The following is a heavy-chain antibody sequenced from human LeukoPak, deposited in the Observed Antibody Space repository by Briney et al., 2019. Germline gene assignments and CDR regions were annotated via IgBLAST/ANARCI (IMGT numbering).Heavy chain of an antibody. D-gene: IGHD3-3*01. CDR1: GGSISSSSYY. CDR3: ARGVSYYDFWSGYFNAGGYYMDV. CDR2: IYYSGST. Sequence: SETLSLTCTVSGGSISSSSYYWGWIRQPPGKGLEWIGSIYYSGSTYYNPSLKSRVTISVDTSKNQFSLKLSSVTAADTAVYYCARGVSYYDFWSGYFNAGGYYMDVWGKGTTVTVSS. V-gene: IGHV4-39*07. J-gene: IGHJ6*03.